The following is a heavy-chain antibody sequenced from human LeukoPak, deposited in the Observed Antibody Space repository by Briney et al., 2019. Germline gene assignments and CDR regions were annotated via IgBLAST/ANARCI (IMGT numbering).Heavy chain of an antibody. J-gene: IGHJ4*02. D-gene: IGHD2-2*01. Sequence: GASVKVSCKASGYTFTSYGISWVRQAPGQGLEWMGWISAYNGNTNYAQKLRGRVTMTTDTSTSTAYMELRSLRSDDTAVYYCARDSPSYQLLVSPIDYWGQGTLVTVSS. CDR2: ISAYNGNT. V-gene: IGHV1-18*04. CDR1: GYTFTSYG. CDR3: ARDSPSYQLLVSPIDY.